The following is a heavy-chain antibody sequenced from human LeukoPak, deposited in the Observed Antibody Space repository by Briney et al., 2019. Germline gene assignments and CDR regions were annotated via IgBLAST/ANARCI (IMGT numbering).Heavy chain of an antibody. CDR1: GGSISSYY. Sequence: PSETLSLTCTVSGGSISSYYWSWIRQPPGKGLEWIGYIYTSGSTNYNPSLKSRVTISVDTSKNQFSLKLSSVTAADTAVYYCAGNYDTLTGYDYWGQGTLVTVSS. CDR3: AGNYDTLTGYDY. CDR2: IYTSGST. D-gene: IGHD3-9*01. V-gene: IGHV4-4*09. J-gene: IGHJ4*02.